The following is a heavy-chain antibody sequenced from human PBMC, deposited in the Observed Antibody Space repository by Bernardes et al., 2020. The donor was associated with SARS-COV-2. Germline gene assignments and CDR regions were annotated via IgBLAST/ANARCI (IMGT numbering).Heavy chain of an antibody. CDR2: IYYSGST. Sequence: SETLSLTCTVSGGSISSYYWSWIRQPPGKGLEWIGYIYYSGSTNYNPSLKSRVTISVDTSKNQFSLKLSSVTAADTAVYYCARDRRYDFWSGYSSWRAFDIWGQGTMVTVSS. CDR1: GGSISSYY. D-gene: IGHD3-3*01. J-gene: IGHJ3*02. V-gene: IGHV4-59*01. CDR3: ARDRRYDFWSGYSSWRAFDI.